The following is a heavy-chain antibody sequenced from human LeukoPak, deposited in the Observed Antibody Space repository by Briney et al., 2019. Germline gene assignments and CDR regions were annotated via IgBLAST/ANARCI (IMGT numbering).Heavy chain of an antibody. D-gene: IGHD3-22*01. V-gene: IGHV3-30*04. CDR2: ISYDGSNK. CDR3: ARTADGGYQTYYFDY. CDR1: GFTFSSYA. Sequence: QTGRSLRLSCAASGFTFSSYAIHWVRQAPGKGLEWVAVISYDGSNKYYADSVKGRFTISRDNSKNTLYLQMNSLRAEGTAVYYCARTADGGYQTYYFDYWGQGTLVTVSS. J-gene: IGHJ4*02.